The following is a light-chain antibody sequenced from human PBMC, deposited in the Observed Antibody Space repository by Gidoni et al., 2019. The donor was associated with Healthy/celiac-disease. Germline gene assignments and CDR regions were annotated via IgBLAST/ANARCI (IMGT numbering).Light chain of an antibody. J-gene: IGLJ1*01. Sequence: QSALTQPASVSGSPGQSITISCTGTSSDVGGYNYVSWYQKHPGKATKLMIYDVSTRPSGVSNRGSGSKSGNTASLTISGLQAEEEADYYCSSYTSSSSPYVFGTGTKVTVL. V-gene: IGLV2-14*01. CDR1: SSDVGGYNY. CDR2: DVS. CDR3: SSYTSSSSPYV.